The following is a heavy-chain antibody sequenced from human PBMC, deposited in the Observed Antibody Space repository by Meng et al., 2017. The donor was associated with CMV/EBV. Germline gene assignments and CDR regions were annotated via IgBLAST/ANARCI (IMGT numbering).Heavy chain of an antibody. CDR1: GYTFTGYY. Sequence: VQLGQSGAGVKKPGASLKVSFKASGYTFTGYYMHWVRQAPGQGLEWMGWINPNSGGTNYAQKFQGRVTMTRDTSISTAYMELSRLRSDDTAVYYCARDRVAVAGNHWFDPWGQGTLVTVSS. V-gene: IGHV1-2*02. CDR3: ARDRVAVAGNHWFDP. J-gene: IGHJ5*02. D-gene: IGHD6-19*01. CDR2: INPNSGGT.